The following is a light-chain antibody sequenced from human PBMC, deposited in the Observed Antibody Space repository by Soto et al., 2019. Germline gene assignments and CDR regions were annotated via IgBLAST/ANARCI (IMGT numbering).Light chain of an antibody. CDR3: QLSLNTPYI. V-gene: IGKV1-39*01. CDR2: AAS. CDR1: QSISTY. J-gene: IGKJ2*01. Sequence: DIQMTQSPSSLSASVGDRVTITCRASQSISTYLNWYQQKLGKAPELLIYAASTLQSGVPSRFSGSGSGTDFTLTNSSLQPEDFATYYCQLSLNTPYIFGQGTKLEIK.